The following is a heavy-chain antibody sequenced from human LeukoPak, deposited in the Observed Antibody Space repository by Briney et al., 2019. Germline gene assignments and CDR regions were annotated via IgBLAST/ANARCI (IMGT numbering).Heavy chain of an antibody. CDR2: IYYSGST. CDR1: GGPISSYY. D-gene: IGHD1-26*01. Sequence: PSETLSLTCTVSGGPISSYYWSWIRQPPGKGLVWIGYIYYSGSTNYNPSLKSRVTISVDTSKNQFSLKLSSVTAADTAVYYCARRKERSVSLDYWGQGTLVTVSS. V-gene: IGHV4-59*08. J-gene: IGHJ4*02. CDR3: ARRKERSVSLDY.